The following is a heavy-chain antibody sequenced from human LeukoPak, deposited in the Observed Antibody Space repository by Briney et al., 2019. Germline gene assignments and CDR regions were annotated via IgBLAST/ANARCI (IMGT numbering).Heavy chain of an antibody. J-gene: IGHJ4*02. Sequence: PGGSLRLSCAASGYTFSGSAMSWVRQAPGQGLEWVSAISVRGGSTYYADTVKGRFTISRDTSKNTLYLQMNSLRAGDTAIYYCAKLGITGTTFYDYWGQGTLVTVSS. CDR1: GYTFSGSA. CDR2: ISVRGGST. D-gene: IGHD1-20*01. V-gene: IGHV3-23*01. CDR3: AKLGITGTTFYDY.